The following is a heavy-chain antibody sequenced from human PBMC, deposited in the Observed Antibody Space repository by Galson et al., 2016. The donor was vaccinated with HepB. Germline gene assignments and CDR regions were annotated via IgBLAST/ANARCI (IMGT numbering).Heavy chain of an antibody. CDR1: GGSISSSTCY. J-gene: IGHJ6*02. D-gene: IGHD1-26*01. CDR3: ARRPIVGHTTSAMDV. Sequence: SETLSLTCTVSGGSISSSTCYWDWVRQPPGKGLEWIGAIYHTGITAYNSSLESRVTMSVEMSKNQFSLKLSSVTAADTAVYYCARRPIVGHTTSAMDVWGQGTKVTVSS. CDR2: IYHTGIT. V-gene: IGHV4-39*01.